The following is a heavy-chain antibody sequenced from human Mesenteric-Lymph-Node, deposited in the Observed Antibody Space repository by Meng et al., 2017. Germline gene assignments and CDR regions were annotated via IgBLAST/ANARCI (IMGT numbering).Heavy chain of an antibody. V-gene: IGHV1-69*01. D-gene: IGHD5-12*01. CDR1: GGTFSIYA. CDR2: IIPIFGTA. Sequence: QGQLVQSGAAVNKPGAPVKVSCQASGGTFSIYAISWVRQAPGRGLEWMGGIIPIFGTANYAQTFQGRVTITADESTTTAYMELSSLRSEDTAVYYCARVSGYSGGYFDLWGRGTLVTVSS. J-gene: IGHJ2*01. CDR3: ARVSGYSGGYFDL.